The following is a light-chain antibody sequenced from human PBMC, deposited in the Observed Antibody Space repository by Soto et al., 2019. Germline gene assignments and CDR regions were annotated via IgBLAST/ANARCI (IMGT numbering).Light chain of an antibody. CDR1: QDIRGA. V-gene: IGKV1-13*02. J-gene: IGKJ5*01. CDR3: PQFNISLIT. Sequence: AIQVTQSPSSLSASVGDRVTITCRASQDIRGALAWYQQKPGKAPKLLIYDVSTVQSGVPSRFSGRGSGTEFTLTITRLKPKDSATRYFPQFNISLITFGQGTQLDI. CDR2: DVS.